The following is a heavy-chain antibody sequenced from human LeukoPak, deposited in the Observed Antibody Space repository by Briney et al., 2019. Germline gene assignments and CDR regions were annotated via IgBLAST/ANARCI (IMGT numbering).Heavy chain of an antibody. CDR1: RLIVSSNY. CDR2: IYSGGKT. J-gene: IGHJ4*02. D-gene: IGHD4-17*01. V-gene: IGHV3-66*01. CDR3: ARAGYGDPHFDF. Sequence: GGSLRLSCAASRLIVSSNYMAWVRQAPGKGLEWVSVIYSGGKTYYADSVKGRFTISRDNSKNTLYLQMNSLRAEDTAAYYCARAGYGDPHFDFWGQGTLVTVSS.